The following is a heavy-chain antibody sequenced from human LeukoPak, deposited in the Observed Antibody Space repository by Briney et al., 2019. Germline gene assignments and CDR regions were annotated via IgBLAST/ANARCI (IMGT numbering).Heavy chain of an antibody. Sequence: PGGSLRLSCAASGFTFSDYYMSWVRQAPGKGLEWVSVIYSGGSTYYTDSVKGRFTISRHNSQNTLFLQMNSLRAEDTAVYYCARVGGLDAFDIWGQGTMVTVSS. J-gene: IGHJ3*02. D-gene: IGHD1-26*01. CDR1: GFTFSDYY. CDR2: IYSGGST. CDR3: ARVGGLDAFDI. V-gene: IGHV3-53*04.